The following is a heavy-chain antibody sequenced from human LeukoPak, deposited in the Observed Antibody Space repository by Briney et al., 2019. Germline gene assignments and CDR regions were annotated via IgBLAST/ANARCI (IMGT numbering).Heavy chain of an antibody. J-gene: IGHJ5*02. CDR2: IYYSGST. V-gene: IGHV4-59*08. Sequence: SETLSLTCTVSGGSIGSYYWSWIRQPPGKGLEWIGYIYYSGSTNYNPSLKSRVTISVDTSKNQFSLKLSSVTAADTAVYYCARHPYCSSTSCYIWFDPWGQGTLVTVSS. CDR3: ARHPYCSSTSCYIWFDP. D-gene: IGHD2-2*02. CDR1: GGSIGSYY.